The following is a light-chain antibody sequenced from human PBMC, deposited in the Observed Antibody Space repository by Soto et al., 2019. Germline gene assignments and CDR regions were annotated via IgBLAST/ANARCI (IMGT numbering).Light chain of an antibody. CDR3: QHYRTS. Sequence: EIVLTQSPGTLSLSPGERATLSCRASQSVSSSYLAWYQQKPGQPPRLLIYGASSRATGIPDRFSGSGSGTDFTLTIPRLEPEDFAFYYCQHYRTSFGGGTKVEIK. CDR1: QSVSSSY. V-gene: IGKV3-20*01. CDR2: GAS. J-gene: IGKJ4*01.